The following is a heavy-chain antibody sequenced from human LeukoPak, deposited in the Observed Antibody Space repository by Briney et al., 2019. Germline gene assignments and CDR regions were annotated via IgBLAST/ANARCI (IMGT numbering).Heavy chain of an antibody. CDR1: GGSISSYY. Sequence: SETLSLTCTVSGGSISSYYWSWIRQPPGKGLEWIGYIYYSGSTNYNPSLKSRVTMSVDTSKNQFSLKLSSVTAADTAVYYCARIDRAVAGTIDYWGQGTLVTVSS. CDR3: ARIDRAVAGTIDY. V-gene: IGHV4-59*08. D-gene: IGHD6-19*01. J-gene: IGHJ4*02. CDR2: IYYSGST.